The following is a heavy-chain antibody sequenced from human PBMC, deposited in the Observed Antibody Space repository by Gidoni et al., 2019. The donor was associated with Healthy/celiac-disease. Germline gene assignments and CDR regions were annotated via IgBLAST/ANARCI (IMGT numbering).Heavy chain of an antibody. CDR2: ISPYSGNT. Sequence: QVQLVQSGAEVKKPGASVKVSCKASGYTFTSYVINWVRQAPGQGLEWMGWISPYSGNTNSAQNLQGRVTMTTDSSTSTAYMELRSLRSDDTAVYYCARDPIGRTAAGRNFDYWGQGTLVTVSS. CDR1: GYTFTSYV. D-gene: IGHD6-13*01. V-gene: IGHV1-18*01. CDR3: ARDPIGRTAAGRNFDY. J-gene: IGHJ4*02.